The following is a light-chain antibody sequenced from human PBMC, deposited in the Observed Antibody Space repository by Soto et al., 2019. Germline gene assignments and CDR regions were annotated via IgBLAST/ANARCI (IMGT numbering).Light chain of an antibody. CDR3: QSYDSSLSGHWV. CDR2: GNS. Sequence: QSVPTQPPSVSGAPGQTVTISCTGSSSNIGAGYDVHWYQQLPGTTPKLLIYGNSNRPSGVPDRFSGSKSGTSASLAITGLQGEGEAYYYCQSYDSSLSGHWVFGGGTKLTVL. V-gene: IGLV1-40*01. CDR1: SSNIGAGYD. J-gene: IGLJ3*02.